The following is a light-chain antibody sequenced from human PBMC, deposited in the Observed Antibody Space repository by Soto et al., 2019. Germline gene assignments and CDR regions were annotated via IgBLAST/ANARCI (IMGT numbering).Light chain of an antibody. Sequence: EIVLTQSPGTLSLSQGERATLSCRASQSVSSSYLAWYQQKPGQAPRLLISGASNRATGIPARFSGSGSGTDFTLTISSLEPDDFGVYYCQQRYNWPPLTFGGGTKVDIK. V-gene: IGKV3D-20*02. CDR2: GAS. CDR1: QSVSSSY. CDR3: QQRYNWPPLT. J-gene: IGKJ4*01.